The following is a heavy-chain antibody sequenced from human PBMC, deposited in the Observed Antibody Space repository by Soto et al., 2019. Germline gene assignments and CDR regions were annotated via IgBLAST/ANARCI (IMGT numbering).Heavy chain of an antibody. CDR2: ILPVSAPP. D-gene: IGHD3-3*01. Sequence: QVQLVQSGAEVKKPGSSVRVSCKASGGTLNNYAINWVRQAPGQGLEWMGGILPVSAPPDYAQKFQGRVSITADHSTSTVYMELSRLKSDDTAVYFCATDSNYDVSNSFWDQGTLVTVSS. J-gene: IGHJ4*02. CDR1: GGTLNNYA. V-gene: IGHV1-69*01. CDR3: ATDSNYDVSNSF.